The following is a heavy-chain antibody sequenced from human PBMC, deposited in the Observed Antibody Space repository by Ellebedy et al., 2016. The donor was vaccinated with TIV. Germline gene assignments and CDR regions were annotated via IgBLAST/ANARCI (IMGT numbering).Heavy chain of an antibody. CDR3: ARNPGGYYDFWSGYYKIDGEAFYFDY. CDR2: VSSSGRST. D-gene: IGHD3-3*01. CDR1: EFTFNIYG. J-gene: IGHJ4*02. Sequence: GESLKISCVGSEFTFNIYGMSWLRQAQGKRLEWVSGVSSSGRSTYYADSVMGRFTISRDNAKNSLYLKMNSLRAEDTAVYYCARNPGGYYDFWSGYYKIDGEAFYFDYWGQGTLVTVSS. V-gene: IGHV3-21*01.